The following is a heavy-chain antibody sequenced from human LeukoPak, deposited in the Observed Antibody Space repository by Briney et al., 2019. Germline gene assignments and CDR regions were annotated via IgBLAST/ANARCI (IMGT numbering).Heavy chain of an antibody. J-gene: IGHJ6*02. CDR2: INPSGGST. CDR1: GYTLTELS. CDR3: ARDSSSGWYSSSYYYYGMDV. Sequence: GASVKVSCKVSGYTLTELSMHWVRQAPGQGLEWMGIINPSGGSTSYAQKFQGRVTMTRDTSTSTVYMELSSLRSEDTAVYYCARDSSSGWYSSSYYYYGMDVWGQGTTVTVSS. D-gene: IGHD6-19*01. V-gene: IGHV1-46*01.